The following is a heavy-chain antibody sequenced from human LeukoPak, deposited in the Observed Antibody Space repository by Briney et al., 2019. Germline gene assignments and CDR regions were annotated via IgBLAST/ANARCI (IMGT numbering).Heavy chain of an antibody. CDR3: ARGQLRYFDWLGFAFDI. CDR2: IYYSGST. V-gene: IGHV4-31*03. CDR1: GVSISSGGYY. J-gene: IGHJ3*02. D-gene: IGHD3-9*01. Sequence: TLSLTCTVSGVSISSGGYYWSWIRQHPGKGLEWIGYIYYSGSTYYNPSLKSRVTISVDTSKNQFSLKLSSVTAADTAVYYCARGQLRYFDWLGFAFDIWGQGTMVTVSS.